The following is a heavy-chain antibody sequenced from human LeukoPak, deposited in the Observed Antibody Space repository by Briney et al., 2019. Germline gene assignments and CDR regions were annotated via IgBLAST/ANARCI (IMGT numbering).Heavy chain of an antibody. V-gene: IGHV3-30*02. Sequence: PGGSLSLSCAASGFTLSSYSMNWVRRTPGKGREWGAFIRYDRSNIVYVDSVKGRFHISRDNSETTLYLQMDSLSAEDTAVYYCAKRCSGGSCFPDSWGQGTLVTVSS. J-gene: IGHJ4*02. D-gene: IGHD2-15*01. CDR1: GFTLSSYS. CDR2: IRYDRSNI. CDR3: AKRCSGGSCFPDS.